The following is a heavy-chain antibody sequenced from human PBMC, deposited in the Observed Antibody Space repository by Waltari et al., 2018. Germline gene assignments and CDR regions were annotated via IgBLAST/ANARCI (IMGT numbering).Heavy chain of an antibody. J-gene: IGHJ3*02. CDR3: AKGESGAPYDASDI. D-gene: IGHD3-16*01. CDR1: GFPFSSYA. Sequence: ELQLLESGGGLVQPGGSLRLSCAAFGFPFSSYAMNGVRQVPGKGLEWVSGTSGSGGGTYYADSVKGRFTISRDNSKNTLYLQMNSLRADDTAVYYCAKGESGAPYDASDIWGQGTLVTVSS. CDR2: TSGSGGGT. V-gene: IGHV3-23*01.